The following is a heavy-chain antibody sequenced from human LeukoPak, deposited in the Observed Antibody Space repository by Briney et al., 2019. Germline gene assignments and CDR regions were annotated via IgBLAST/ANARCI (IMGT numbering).Heavy chain of an antibody. CDR3: ARGDGYNSDY. CDR1: GGSISSGGYY. D-gene: IGHD5-24*01. CDR2: IYYSGST. V-gene: IGHV4-31*03. Sequence: SETPSLTCTVSGGSISSGGYYWSWIRQHPGKGLEWIGYIYYSGSTYYNPSLKSRVTISVDTSKNQFSLKLSSVTAADTAVYYCARGDGYNSDYWGQGTLVTVSS. J-gene: IGHJ4*02.